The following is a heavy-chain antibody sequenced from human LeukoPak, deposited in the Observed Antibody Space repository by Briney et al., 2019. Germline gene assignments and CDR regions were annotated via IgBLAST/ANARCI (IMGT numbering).Heavy chain of an antibody. CDR1: GYTFTSYD. Sequence: ASVKVSCKASGYTFTSYDINWVRQATGQGLEWMGIINPSGGSTSYAQKFQGRVTMTRDTSTSTVYMELSSLRSEDTAVYYCARDKWSGYGAYYYMDVWGKGTTVTVSS. V-gene: IGHV1-46*01. CDR3: ARDKWSGYGAYYYMDV. CDR2: INPSGGST. D-gene: IGHD3-3*01. J-gene: IGHJ6*03.